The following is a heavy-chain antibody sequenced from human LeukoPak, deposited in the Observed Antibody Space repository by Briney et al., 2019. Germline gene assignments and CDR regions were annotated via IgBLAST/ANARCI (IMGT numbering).Heavy chain of an antibody. Sequence: PSETLSLTCTVSGGSISSYYWSWIRQPPGKGLEWIGYIYYSGSTNYNPSLKSRVTISVDTSKNQFSLKLTSVTAADTAVYYCARERVGASGGAFDFWGQGTMVTVSS. D-gene: IGHD1-26*01. V-gene: IGHV4-59*01. J-gene: IGHJ3*01. CDR1: GGSISSYY. CDR2: IYYSGST. CDR3: ARERVGASGGAFDF.